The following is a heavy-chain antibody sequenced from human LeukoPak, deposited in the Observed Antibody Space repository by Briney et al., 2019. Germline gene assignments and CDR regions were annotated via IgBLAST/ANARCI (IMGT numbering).Heavy chain of an antibody. CDR2: ISGSGGIT. D-gene: IGHD6-13*01. J-gene: IGHJ1*01. CDR1: GFTFSSYT. Sequence: PGGSLRLSFAASGFTFSSYTMSWVRQAPGKGKGWVSLISGSGGITYYADSVKGRFTISRDNSKNTLYLQMDSLRAEDTAVYYCAKDSAAVGGPTTGWGQGTLVTVSS. V-gene: IGHV3-23*01. CDR3: AKDSAAVGGPTTG.